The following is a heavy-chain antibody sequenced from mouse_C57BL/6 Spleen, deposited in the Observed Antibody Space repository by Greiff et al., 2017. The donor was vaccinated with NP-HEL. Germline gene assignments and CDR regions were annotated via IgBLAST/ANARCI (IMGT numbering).Heavy chain of an antibody. J-gene: IGHJ4*01. D-gene: IGHD2-4*01. CDR3: ARGPYDSRKSYAMDY. Sequence: VQLQQPGAELVKPGASVKMSCKASGYTFTSYWITWVKQRPGQGLEWIGDIYPGSGSTNYNEKFKSKATLTVDTSSSTAYMQLSSLTSEDSAVYYCARGPYDSRKSYAMDYWGQGTSVTVSS. V-gene: IGHV1-55*01. CDR2: IYPGSGST. CDR1: GYTFTSYW.